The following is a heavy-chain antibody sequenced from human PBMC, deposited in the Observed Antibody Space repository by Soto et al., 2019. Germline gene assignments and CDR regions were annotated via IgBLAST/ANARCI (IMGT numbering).Heavy chain of an antibody. CDR3: ARGEDYDSRGPFSDVFDV. D-gene: IGHD3-22*01. Sequence: GGSLRLSCAASGFTFSTYWMSWVRQGPGKGLEWVANINQDGSQKWYVDSVKGRFTISRDNAKNSLYLQMNRLRAEDTAVYYCARGEDYDSRGPFSDVFDVWGQGTMVTVS. J-gene: IGHJ3*01. V-gene: IGHV3-7*04. CDR2: INQDGSQK. CDR1: GFTFSTYW.